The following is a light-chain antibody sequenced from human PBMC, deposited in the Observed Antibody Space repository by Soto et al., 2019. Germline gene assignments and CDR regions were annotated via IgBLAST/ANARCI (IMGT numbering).Light chain of an antibody. Sequence: DIQMTQSPSTLSASVGDRVTITCRASQSIGTSLAWYQQRPGKAPKLLIYLASNLEVGVPSRFSGSGSGTEFTLAISSLQPDDFATYYCQQHGSYPRTLSQGTKVEI. V-gene: IGKV1-5*03. J-gene: IGKJ1*01. CDR2: LAS. CDR1: QSIGTS. CDR3: QQHGSYPRT.